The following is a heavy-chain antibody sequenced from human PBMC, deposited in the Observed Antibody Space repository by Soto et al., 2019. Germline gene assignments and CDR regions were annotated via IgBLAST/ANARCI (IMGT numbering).Heavy chain of an antibody. CDR3: ARLSKYGYGRYYYYYMEG. D-gene: IGHD5-12*01. CDR2: IYYSGST. Sequence: SDTLSLTCTVSGGSISSCYWTWVRQPPGKGMEWSGCIYYSGSTKASPSHKSRLTISVDPSKNPFSLKLSSVPAADTPVYYCARLSKYGYGRYYYYYMEGWGKGTTFTVSS. V-gene: IGHV4-59*08. CDR1: GGSISSCY. J-gene: IGHJ6*03.